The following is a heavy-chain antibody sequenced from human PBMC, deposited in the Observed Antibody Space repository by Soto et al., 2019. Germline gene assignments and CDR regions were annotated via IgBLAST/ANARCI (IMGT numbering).Heavy chain of an antibody. CDR3: ARDLGGPDY. Sequence: PGGSLRLSCAASDFSLSPYRMHRVRQVPGRGLEWVARLSSDGFGAAYADSVKGRFFISRDIARNTLSLQMNSLRADDTAVYYCARDLGGPDYWGRGTSVTFSS. J-gene: IGHJ4*01. CDR2: LSSDGFGA. D-gene: IGHD3-16*01. V-gene: IGHV3-74*03. CDR1: DFSLSPYR.